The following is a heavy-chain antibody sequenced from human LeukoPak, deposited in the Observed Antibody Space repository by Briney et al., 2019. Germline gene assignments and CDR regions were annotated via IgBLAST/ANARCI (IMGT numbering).Heavy chain of an antibody. CDR1: GGSISSSSYY. J-gene: IGHJ4*02. Sequence: SETLSLTCTVSGGSISSSSYYWGWIRQPPGKGLEWIGSIYYSGSTYYNPSLKSRVTISVDTPKNQFSLKLSSVTAADTAVYYCARWGLMVRGVIAFDYWGQGTLVTVSS. CDR3: ARWGLMVRGVIAFDY. CDR2: IYYSGST. D-gene: IGHD3-10*01. V-gene: IGHV4-39*01.